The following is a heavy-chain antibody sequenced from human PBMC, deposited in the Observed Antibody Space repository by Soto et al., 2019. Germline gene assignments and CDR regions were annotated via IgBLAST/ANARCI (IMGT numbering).Heavy chain of an antibody. CDR1: GGSISSYY. CDR2: IYYSGST. Sequence: QVQLQESGPGLVKPWETLYLTCTVSGGSISSYYWSWIRQPPGKGLEWIGYIYYSGSTNYNPSLKSRVTISVDTSKNQLSLKLSSVTAADTAVYYCARRYGYSFDYWGQGTLVTVSS. V-gene: IGHV4-59*08. J-gene: IGHJ4*02. D-gene: IGHD5-18*01. CDR3: ARRYGYSFDY.